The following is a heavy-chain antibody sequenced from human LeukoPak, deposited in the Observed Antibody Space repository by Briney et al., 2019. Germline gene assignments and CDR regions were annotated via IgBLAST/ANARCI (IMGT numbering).Heavy chain of an antibody. J-gene: IGHJ4*02. CDR3: AKSPVSSCRGSFCYPFDY. Sequence: GGSLRLSCAASGFTFSTYAMSWVRQIPGKGLEWVSAISGSDDGTYYADSVKGRFTTSRDSSRNTLYLQMNTLRAEDTAVYFCAKSPVSSCRGSFCYPFDYWGQGNLVTVSS. CDR2: ISGSDDGT. CDR1: GFTFSTYA. D-gene: IGHD2-15*01. V-gene: IGHV3-23*01.